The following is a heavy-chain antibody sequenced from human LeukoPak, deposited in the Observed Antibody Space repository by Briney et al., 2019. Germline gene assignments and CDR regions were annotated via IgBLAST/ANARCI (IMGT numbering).Heavy chain of an antibody. CDR1: GFTFSSYW. CDR2: IKQDGSEK. D-gene: IGHD3-10*01. J-gene: IGHJ4*02. Sequence: PGGSLRLSCAASGFTFSSYWMSWVRQAPGKGLEWVANIKQDGSEKYYVDSVKGRFTISRDNSKNTLYLQMNSLRAEDTAVYYCASSSRVRYYFDYWGQGTLVTVSS. V-gene: IGHV3-7*03. CDR3: ASSSRVRYYFDY.